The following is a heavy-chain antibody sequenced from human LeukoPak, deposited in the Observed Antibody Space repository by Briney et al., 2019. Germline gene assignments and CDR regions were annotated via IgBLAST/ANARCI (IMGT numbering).Heavy chain of an antibody. J-gene: IGHJ4*02. CDR3: AIDPNWGTHS. Sequence: GGSLRLSCAASGFAFSTYTMYWVRHPPGKRLEWVSIIGSSGGGIHYADSVKGRFTISRDNSKNALYLQMNSLRVEDTAVYYCAIDPNWGTHSWGQGVLVTVSS. CDR1: GFAFSTYT. V-gene: IGHV3-23*01. D-gene: IGHD7-27*01. CDR2: IGSSGGGI.